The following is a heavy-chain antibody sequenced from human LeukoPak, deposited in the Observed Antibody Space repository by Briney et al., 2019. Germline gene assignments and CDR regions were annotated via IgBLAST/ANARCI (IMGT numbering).Heavy chain of an antibody. CDR1: GFTFSSYS. Sequence: GGSLRLSCAASGFTFSSYSMNWVRQAPGKGLEWVSSISSSSSAIFYADSVKGRFTISRDNAKNSLYLQMNSLRAEDTAVYYCARDSSEMSYNYYYYYMDVWGKGTTVTVSS. J-gene: IGHJ6*03. CDR3: ARDSSEMSYNYYYYYMDV. CDR2: ISSSSSAI. D-gene: IGHD2-2*01. V-gene: IGHV3-48*01.